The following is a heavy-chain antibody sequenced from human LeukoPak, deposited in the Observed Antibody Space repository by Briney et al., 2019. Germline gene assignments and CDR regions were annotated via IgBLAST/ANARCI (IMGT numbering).Heavy chain of an antibody. V-gene: IGHV4-39*07. Sequence: PSETLSLTCTVSGGSISSSGYYWDWIRQPPGKGLEWIGEINHSGSTNYNPSLKSRVTISVDTSKNQFSLKLSSVTAADTAVYYCARLNRGQLLYRRVYFDYWGQGTLVTVSS. CDR3: ARLNRGQLLYRRVYFDY. J-gene: IGHJ4*02. CDR2: INHSGST. D-gene: IGHD2-2*02. CDR1: GGSISSSGYY.